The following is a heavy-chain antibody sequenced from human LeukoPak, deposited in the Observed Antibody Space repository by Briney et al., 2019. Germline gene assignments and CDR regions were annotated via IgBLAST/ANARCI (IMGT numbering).Heavy chain of an antibody. CDR3: AKGETS. CDR1: GFNFTNYD. Sequence: GGSLRLSCAASGFNFTNYDMHWVPQAPGKGLEWVAFIRYDGSDKYYADSVKGRFTISRDNSKNTLYLQMNSLRTEDTAVYYCAKGETSWGEGTVVTVS. CDR2: IRYDGSDK. J-gene: IGHJ5*02. V-gene: IGHV3-30*02.